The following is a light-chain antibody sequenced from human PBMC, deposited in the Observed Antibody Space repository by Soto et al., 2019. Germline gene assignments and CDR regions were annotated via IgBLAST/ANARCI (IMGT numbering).Light chain of an antibody. CDR2: GAS. CDR3: QQYNNWPYT. CDR1: QSVSSN. Sequence: EIVMRQSPATLSVSPGERATLSCRASQSVSSNLAWYQQKPGQAPRLPIYGASTRATGIPARFSGSGSGTEFTLTISSLQSEDFAVYYCQQYNNWPYTFGQGTKLEIK. J-gene: IGKJ2*01. V-gene: IGKV3-15*01.